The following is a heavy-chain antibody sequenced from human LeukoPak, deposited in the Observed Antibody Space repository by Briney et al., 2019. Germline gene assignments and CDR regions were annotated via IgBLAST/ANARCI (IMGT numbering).Heavy chain of an antibody. V-gene: IGHV3-48*03. J-gene: IGHJ6*03. D-gene: IGHD3-10*01. CDR2: ISSSGSTI. CDR1: GFTFSSYE. Sequence: PGGSLRLSCAASGFTFSSYEMNWVRQAPGKGLEWVSYISSSGSTIYYTDSVKGRSTISRDNAKNSLYLQMNSLRAEDTAVYYCARAAYYYGSGSFYYYMDVWGKGTTVTVSS. CDR3: ARAAYYYGSGSFYYYMDV.